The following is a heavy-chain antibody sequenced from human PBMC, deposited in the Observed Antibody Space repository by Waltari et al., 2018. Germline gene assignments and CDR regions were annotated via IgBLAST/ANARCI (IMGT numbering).Heavy chain of an antibody. Sequence: EVQVLESGGGLVQPGGSLRLSCAASGFTFGTYAMSWVRQGPGKGLECVSVISGAGGNSYYANYADSVEGRFTISRDNSKNTVFLQMNSLRADDTAVYYCARGVTVAGYTRHFDLWGRGTLVTVSS. J-gene: IGHJ2*01. CDR3: ARGVTVAGYTRHFDL. CDR1: GFTFGTYA. CDR2: ISGAGGNSYYA. V-gene: IGHV3-23*01. D-gene: IGHD6-13*01.